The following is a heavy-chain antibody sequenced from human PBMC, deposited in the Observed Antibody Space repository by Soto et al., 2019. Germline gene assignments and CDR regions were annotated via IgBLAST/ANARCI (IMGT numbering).Heavy chain of an antibody. CDR3: ARLQAAAVDNDLTFDY. CDR2: IDPSDSYT. Sequence: EVQLVQSGAEVKKPGESLSISCKGSVYSFTSYWISWVRQMPGKGLERMGRIDPSDSYTNYSPSFQGHVTISPDKSISTAYLQWSSLKASDTAMYYCARLQAAAVDNDLTFDYWGQGTLVTVSS. D-gene: IGHD6-13*01. V-gene: IGHV5-10-1*01. CDR1: VYSFTSYW. J-gene: IGHJ4*02.